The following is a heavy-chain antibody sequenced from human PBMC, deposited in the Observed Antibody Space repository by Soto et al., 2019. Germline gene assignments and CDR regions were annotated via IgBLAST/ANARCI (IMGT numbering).Heavy chain of an antibody. J-gene: IGHJ6*02. D-gene: IGHD3-10*01. CDR3: ARDRAYYYGSGSRYYYGMDV. CDR1: GYTFTSYY. CDR2: INPSGGST. V-gene: IGHV1-46*01. Sequence: ASVKVSCNASGYTFTSYYMHWVRQAPGQGLEWMGIINPSGGSTSYAQKFQGRVTMTRDTSTSTVYMELSSLRSEDTAVYYCARDRAYYYGSGSRYYYGMDVWGQGTTVTVSS.